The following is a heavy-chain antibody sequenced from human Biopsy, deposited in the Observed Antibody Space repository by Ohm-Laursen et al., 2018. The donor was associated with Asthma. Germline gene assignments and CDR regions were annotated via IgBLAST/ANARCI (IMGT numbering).Heavy chain of an antibody. CDR2: ISVYNGNT. V-gene: IGHV1-18*01. CDR1: GYTFNSAG. Sequence: SVKVSCKTSGYTFNSAGTIWVRQAPGQGLEWMGWISVYNGNTRVAQKLQDRVTMITDTSTSTAYMELRSLRSDDTAVYFCARAVDYSHYYGIDVWGQGTTVTVS. J-gene: IGHJ6*02. D-gene: IGHD3-10*01. CDR3: ARAVDYSHYYGIDV.